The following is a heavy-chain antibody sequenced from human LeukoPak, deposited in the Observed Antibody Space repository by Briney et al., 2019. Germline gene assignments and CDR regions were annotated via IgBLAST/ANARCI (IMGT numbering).Heavy chain of an antibody. CDR2: IYYTGNT. V-gene: IGHV4-39*01. Sequence: SDTLSLTCTVSGDSISTSKSYWGWIRQPPLKGLEWIGSIYYTGNTYYNPSLKSRVTISVDTSKNQFSLKLSSVTAADTAVYYCARGNYDYVWGGIDYWGQGTLVTVSS. D-gene: IGHD3-16*01. CDR3: ARGNYDYVWGGIDY. CDR1: GDSISTSKSY. J-gene: IGHJ4*02.